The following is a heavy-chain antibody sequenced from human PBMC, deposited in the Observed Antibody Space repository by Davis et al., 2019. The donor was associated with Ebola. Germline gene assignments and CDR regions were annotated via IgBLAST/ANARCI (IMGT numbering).Heavy chain of an antibody. J-gene: IGHJ5*02. D-gene: IGHD2-2*01. V-gene: IGHV1-18*01. CDR3: ARDRRLIVVVPTATLFAP. CDR1: GYTFTSYG. CDR2: ISAYNDNT. Sequence: ASVKVSCKASGYTFTSYGISWVRQAPGQGLEWMGWISAYNDNTNYAQNFQGRVTMTTDTSTSTAYMELRSLRSDDTAVYYCARDRRLIVVVPTATLFAPLGQGTLVTVSS.